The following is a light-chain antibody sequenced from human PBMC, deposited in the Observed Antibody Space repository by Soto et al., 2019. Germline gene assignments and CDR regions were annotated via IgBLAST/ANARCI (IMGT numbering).Light chain of an antibody. V-gene: IGKV3-11*01. CDR2: DAS. Sequence: EIVLTQSPATLSLSPGERANLSCRASQSVNSYLAWYQQKPGQGPRLLIYDASNRATGIPARFSGSASGTDFTLSVSSLEPEDLAVYYCQQRSNWPPAFGGGTKVEIK. CDR3: QQRSNWPPA. J-gene: IGKJ4*01. CDR1: QSVNSY.